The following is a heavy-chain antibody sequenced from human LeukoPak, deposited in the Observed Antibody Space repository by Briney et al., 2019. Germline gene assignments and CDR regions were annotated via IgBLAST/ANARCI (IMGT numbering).Heavy chain of an antibody. CDR1: GYTFTDYY. V-gene: IGHV1-2*02. J-gene: IGHJ4*02. CDR3: ANIQKWLPY. Sequence: SVKVSCKASGYTFTDYYMHWVRQAPGQGLEWMAWINLNSGATHLAQEFQGRVTMTRDTSISTAYMELSRLRSDDTAMYYCANIQKWLPYWGQGTLVTVSS. D-gene: IGHD5-18*01. CDR2: INLNSGAT.